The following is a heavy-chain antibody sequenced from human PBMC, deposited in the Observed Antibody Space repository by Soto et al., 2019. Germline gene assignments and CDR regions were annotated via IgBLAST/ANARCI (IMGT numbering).Heavy chain of an antibody. V-gene: IGHV4-34*01. CDR1: GGSFSGYY. Sequence: NPSETLSLTCAVYGGSFSGYYWSWIRQPPGKGLEWIGEINHSGSTNYNPSLKSRVTISVDTSKNQFSLKLSSVTAADTAVYYCARGHSSYDYVWGSYRIGVWFDPWGQGTLVTVSS. CDR2: INHSGST. CDR3: ARGHSSYDYVWGSYRIGVWFDP. J-gene: IGHJ5*02. D-gene: IGHD3-16*02.